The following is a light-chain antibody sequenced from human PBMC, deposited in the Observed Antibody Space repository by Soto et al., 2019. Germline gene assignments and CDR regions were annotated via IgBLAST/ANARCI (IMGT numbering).Light chain of an antibody. CDR3: QHYNSFPT. CDR1: QSISSW. CDR2: MAS. J-gene: IGKJ1*01. Sequence: DIQMTQSPSTLSASVGDRVTITCRASQSISSWLAWYQQKPGKAPKLLIYMASSLASGVPTRFSGSGSGTESPLTSSSLQHDYLATYYYQHYNSFPTFGQGTKVEIK. V-gene: IGKV1-5*03.